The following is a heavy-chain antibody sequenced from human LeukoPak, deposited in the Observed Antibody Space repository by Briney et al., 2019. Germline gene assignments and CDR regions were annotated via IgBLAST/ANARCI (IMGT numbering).Heavy chain of an antibody. CDR1: GFTVNTHA. Sequence: PGGSLRLSCAASGFTVNTHAMSWVRQAPGKGLEWVSGINGNGASTYYSDSVKGRFTISRDNSKNTLYLQMRSLRAEDTAVYYCARDQGYSYYYLDYWGQGALVTVSS. CDR3: ARDQGYSYYYLDY. J-gene: IGHJ4*02. V-gene: IGHV3-23*01. CDR2: INGNGAST. D-gene: IGHD5-18*01.